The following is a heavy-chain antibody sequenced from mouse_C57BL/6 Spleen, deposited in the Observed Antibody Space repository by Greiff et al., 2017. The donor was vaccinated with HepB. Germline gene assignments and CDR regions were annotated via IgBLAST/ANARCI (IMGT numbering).Heavy chain of an antibody. V-gene: IGHV1-81*01. CDR2: IYPRSGNT. CDR3: ARSKNDGYPAWFAY. J-gene: IGHJ3*01. CDR1: GYTFTSYG. Sequence: VQLQQSGAELARPGASVKLSCKASGYTFTSYGISWVKQRTGQGLEWIGEIYPRSGNTYYNEKFKGKATLTEDKSSSTAYMELRSLTSEDSAVYFCARSKNDGYPAWFAYWGQGTLVTVSA. D-gene: IGHD2-3*01.